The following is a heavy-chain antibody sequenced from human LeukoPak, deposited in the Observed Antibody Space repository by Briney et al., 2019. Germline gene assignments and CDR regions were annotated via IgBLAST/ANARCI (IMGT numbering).Heavy chain of an antibody. J-gene: IGHJ4*02. V-gene: IGHV3-23*01. D-gene: IGHD3-22*01. CDR3: AKGGAVGINSDLGLDY. CDR2: ISGSDGST. Sequence: PGGSLRLSCAASVFTFSSYAMSWVRQAPWNGREWVSAISGSDGSTYYADSVKGRFTISRDNSKNTLYLQMHSLRAEDTSVYYCAKGGAVGINSDLGLDYWGQGTLVTVSS. CDR1: VFTFSSYA.